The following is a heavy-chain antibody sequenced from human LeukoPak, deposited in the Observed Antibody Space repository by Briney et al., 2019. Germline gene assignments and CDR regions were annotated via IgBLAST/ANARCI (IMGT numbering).Heavy chain of an antibody. Sequence: PSETLSPTCTVSGYSISSGYYWGWIRQPPGKGLEWIGSIYHSGSTYYNPSLKSRVTISLGTSKNQFSLKLSSVTAADTAVYYCARDLSSSSNYVDGTFDFWGQGTLVTVSS. D-gene: IGHD4-11*01. CDR3: ARDLSSSSNYVDGTFDF. CDR1: GYSISSGYY. V-gene: IGHV4-38-2*02. J-gene: IGHJ3*01. CDR2: IYHSGST.